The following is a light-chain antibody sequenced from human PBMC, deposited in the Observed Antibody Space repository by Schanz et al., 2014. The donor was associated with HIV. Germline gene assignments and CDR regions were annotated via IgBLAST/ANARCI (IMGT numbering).Light chain of an antibody. Sequence: QLVLTQPPSVSGTPGQRVTILCSGSSSNIGINTVHWYQHLPGTAPKLLMYANMERPSGVPDRFSGSQSGTSASLAISGLQSEDESDFFCATWDDSLDGWVFGGGTKLTVL. CDR2: ANM. CDR1: SSNIGINT. V-gene: IGLV1-44*01. CDR3: ATWDDSLDGWV. J-gene: IGLJ3*02.